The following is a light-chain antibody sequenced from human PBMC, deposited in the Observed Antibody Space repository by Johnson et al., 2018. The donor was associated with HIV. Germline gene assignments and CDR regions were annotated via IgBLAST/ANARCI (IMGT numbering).Light chain of an antibody. CDR1: SPNIANIY. CDR3: GTWDSSLSAYV. Sequence: QSVLTQPPSVSAAPGQKVTISCSGSSPNIANIYVSWYQQLPGTAPKLLIYDNNNRPSGIPDRFSGSKSGTSATLGIIGLQTGDEADYYCGTWDSSLSAYVFGTGTKVTVL. V-gene: IGLV1-51*01. CDR2: DNN. J-gene: IGLJ1*01.